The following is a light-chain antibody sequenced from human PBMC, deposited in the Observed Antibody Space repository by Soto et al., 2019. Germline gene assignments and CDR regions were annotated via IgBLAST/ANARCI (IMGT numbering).Light chain of an antibody. Sequence: AIQMTQSPSSLSASVGDRVTITCRASQDIRNDLGWYQQKPGKTPKLLIFAASSLQSGVPSRFSGSGSGTDFTLTISSLQPEDFATYYCLQYFNYPGTFGQGTKVEIE. CDR3: LQYFNYPGT. CDR2: AAS. J-gene: IGKJ1*01. CDR1: QDIRND. V-gene: IGKV1-6*01.